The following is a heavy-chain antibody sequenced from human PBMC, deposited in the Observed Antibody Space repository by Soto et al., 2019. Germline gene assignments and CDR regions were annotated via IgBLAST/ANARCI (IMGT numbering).Heavy chain of an antibody. J-gene: IGHJ4*02. CDR3: ARTNLRFLEWLTIDY. CDR1: GGSISSGGYY. V-gene: IGHV4-31*03. Sequence: PSETLSLTCTVSGGSISSGGYYWSWIRQHPGKGLEWIGYIYYSGSTYYNPSLKSRVTISVDTSKNQFSLKLSSVTAADTAVYYCARTNLRFLEWLTIDYWGQGTLVTVSS. CDR2: IYYSGST. D-gene: IGHD3-3*01.